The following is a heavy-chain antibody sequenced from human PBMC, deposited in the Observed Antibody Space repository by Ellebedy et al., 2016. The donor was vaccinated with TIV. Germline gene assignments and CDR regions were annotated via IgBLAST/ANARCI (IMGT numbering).Heavy chain of an antibody. D-gene: IGHD1-26*01. CDR1: GFSFTNYG. Sequence: GESLKISCAASGFSFTNYGMHWVRQAPGKGLEWLAVISFDGNGKYLADSVRDRFTISRDDSKNTLYLQMNSLRAEDTAVYYCAKDWSYPLYWGQGTLVTVSS. V-gene: IGHV3-30*18. CDR3: AKDWSYPLY. CDR2: ISFDGNGK. J-gene: IGHJ4*02.